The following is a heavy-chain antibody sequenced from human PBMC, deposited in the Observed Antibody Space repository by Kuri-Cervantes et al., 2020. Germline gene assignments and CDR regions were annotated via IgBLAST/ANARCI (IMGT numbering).Heavy chain of an antibody. CDR1: GGTFTNSP. CDR3: ARGGAGRWELLRHAFDI. Sequence: SVKVSCKASGGTFTNSPFSWVRQAPGQGLEWMGGIIPILGTANYAQKFQGRVTITADESTSTAYMELSSLRSEDTAVYYCARGGAGRWELLRHAFDIWGQGTMVTVSS. CDR2: IIPILGTA. V-gene: IGHV1-69*13. D-gene: IGHD1-26*01. J-gene: IGHJ3*02.